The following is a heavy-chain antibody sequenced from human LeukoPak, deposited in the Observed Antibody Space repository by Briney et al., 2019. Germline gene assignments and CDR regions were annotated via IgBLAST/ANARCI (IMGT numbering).Heavy chain of an antibody. V-gene: IGHV3-11*06. Sequence: GGSLRLSCAASGFTFSDYYMSWIRQAPRKGLEWVSYISTRSGYTNYADPVKGRFTISRDNSKNTLYLQMNSLRAEDTAVYYCARDSYGLDYWGQGTLVTVSS. D-gene: IGHD5-18*01. CDR1: GFTFSDYY. CDR2: ISTRSGYT. CDR3: ARDSYGLDY. J-gene: IGHJ4*02.